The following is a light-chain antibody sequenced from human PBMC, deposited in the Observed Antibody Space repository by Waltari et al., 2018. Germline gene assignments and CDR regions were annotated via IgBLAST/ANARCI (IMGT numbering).Light chain of an antibody. CDR1: SSDIGGYNY. Sequence: QSALTQPPSASGSLGQSVTISCTGTSSDIGGYNYVSWYQQHPGKAPKLMIYEVTKRPSGVPDRFSGSKSGNTASLTRSGLQAEDEADYYCSSYAGSNGFYVFGTGTTVTVL. J-gene: IGLJ1*01. CDR3: SSYAGSNGFYV. CDR2: EVT. V-gene: IGLV2-8*01.